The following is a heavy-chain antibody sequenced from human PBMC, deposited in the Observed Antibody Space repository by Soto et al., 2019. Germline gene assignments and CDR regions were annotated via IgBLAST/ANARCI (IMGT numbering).Heavy chain of an antibody. CDR1: GYFFNDYH. CDR2: INPKNGDT. CDR3: AREAGGSNTAAVLLAP. J-gene: IGHJ5*02. D-gene: IGHD2-2*01. V-gene: IGHV1-2*02. Sequence: QVQVVQSGAEVKKPGASVKVSCKTSGYFFNDYHMHWVRKAPGQGLEWMGWINPKNGDTNYAQKFQDRVTMTRDTSISTVYIELSSLTSDDTAVYYCAREAGGSNTAAVLLAPWGQGTLVTVSS.